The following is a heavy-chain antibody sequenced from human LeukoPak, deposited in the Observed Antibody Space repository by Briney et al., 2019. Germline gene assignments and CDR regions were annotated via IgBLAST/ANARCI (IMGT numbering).Heavy chain of an antibody. D-gene: IGHD3-22*01. J-gene: IGHJ4*02. CDR1: GGSISSSSYY. CDR2: IYYSGST. CDR3: ARQVSGYDGF. Sequence: SETLSLTCTVSGGSISSSSYYWGWIRQPPGKGLEWIGSIYYSGSTYYNPSLKSRVTISVDTSKNQFSLKLSSVTAADTAVYYCARQVSGYDGFWGQGTLVTVSS. V-gene: IGHV4-39*01.